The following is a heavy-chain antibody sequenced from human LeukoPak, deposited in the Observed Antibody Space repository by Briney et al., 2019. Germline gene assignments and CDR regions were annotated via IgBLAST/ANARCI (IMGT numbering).Heavy chain of an antibody. J-gene: IGHJ4*02. CDR1: GFTFSSYA. D-gene: IGHD4-11*01. Sequence: PGGSLRLSCAASGFTFSSYAMHWVRQAPGKGLEWVAVISYDGSNKYYADSVKGRFTISRDNSKNTLYLQMNSLRAEDTAMYYCARGRQCDYWGQGTLVTVSS. V-gene: IGHV3-30*04. CDR2: ISYDGSNK. CDR3: ARGRQCDY.